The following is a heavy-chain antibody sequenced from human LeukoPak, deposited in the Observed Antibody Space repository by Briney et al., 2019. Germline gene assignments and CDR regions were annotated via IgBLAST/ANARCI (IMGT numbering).Heavy chain of an antibody. CDR2: VFHSGST. CDR3: ARNSGNTDFDH. CDR1: GGSISGSSW. V-gene: IGHV4-4*02. Sequence: SETLSLTCAVSGGSISGSSWWTWVRQSPGKGLEWIGEVFHSGSTNYNPSLKSRVTIPVDKSKNQFSLKLSSVTAADTAVYYCARNSGNTDFDHWDQGTLVTVSS. D-gene: IGHD1-26*01. J-gene: IGHJ4*02.